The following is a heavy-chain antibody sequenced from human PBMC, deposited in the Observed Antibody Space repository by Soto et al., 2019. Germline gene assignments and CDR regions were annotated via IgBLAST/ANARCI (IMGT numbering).Heavy chain of an antibody. V-gene: IGHV1-3*01. CDR3: ARAKPYYYDSTGPTEYFQY. D-gene: IGHD3-22*01. J-gene: IGHJ1*01. CDR1: GYTFSSYA. CDR2: INAGNGNT. Sequence: ASVKVSCKASGYTFSSYAMHWVRQAPGQRLEWMGWINAGNGNTKYSQKFQGRVTITRDTSASTAYMELSSLRPEDTAVYYCARAKPYYYDSTGPTEYFQYWGQGTLVTVS.